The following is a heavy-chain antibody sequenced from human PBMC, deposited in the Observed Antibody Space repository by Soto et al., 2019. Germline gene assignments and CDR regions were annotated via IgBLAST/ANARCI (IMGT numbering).Heavy chain of an antibody. Sequence: EVQLVESGGGLVQPGGSLRLSCAASGFTFGTYEMNWVRQAPGKGLEWLSYISSSSSVIKYADSVEGRFTISRDNAKNSLYLQMYSLRAEDTAFHYCARGHNIVGSTGGGLDIWGQGTMVTVSS. CDR2: ISSSSSVI. D-gene: IGHD1-26*01. CDR3: ARGHNIVGSTGGGLDI. CDR1: GFTFGTYE. J-gene: IGHJ3*02. V-gene: IGHV3-48*03.